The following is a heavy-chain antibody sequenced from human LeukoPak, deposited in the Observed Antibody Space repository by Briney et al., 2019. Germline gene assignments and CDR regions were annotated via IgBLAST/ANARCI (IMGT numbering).Heavy chain of an antibody. CDR1: GFTSSSYW. V-gene: IGHV3-7*01. D-gene: IGHD2/OR15-2a*01. CDR2: IKQDGSEK. Sequence: PGGSLRLSCAASGFTSSSYWMSWVRQAPGKGLEWVANIKQDGSEKYYVDSVKGRFTISRDNAKNSLCLQMNSLRAEDTAVYYCAREPNSSDYWGQGTLVTVSS. CDR3: AREPNSSDY. J-gene: IGHJ4*02.